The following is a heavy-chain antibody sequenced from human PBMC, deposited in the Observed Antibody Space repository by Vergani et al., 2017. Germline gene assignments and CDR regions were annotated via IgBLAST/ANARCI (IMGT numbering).Heavy chain of an antibody. CDR3: YTDLHDY. J-gene: IGHJ4*02. Sequence: EVQVVESGGGLIKPGGSLRLSCVVSGITFKNAWINWVRQAPGKGLEWIGRIRSKNDGGTADYAAPLKGRFTISRDDSKDSAFLLVNNLKTEDTAVYFCYTDLHDYRGQGTLVTVSS. D-gene: IGHD2-2*02. V-gene: IGHV3-15*01. CDR2: IRSKNDGGTA. CDR1: GITFKNAW.